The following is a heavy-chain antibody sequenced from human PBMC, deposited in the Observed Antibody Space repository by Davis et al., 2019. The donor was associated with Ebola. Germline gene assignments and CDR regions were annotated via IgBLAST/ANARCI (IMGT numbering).Heavy chain of an antibody. CDR1: GFTLSRHW. D-gene: IGHD3-22*01. V-gene: IGHV3-74*01. Sequence: GESLKISCAASGFTLSRHWMHWVRQAPGKGLVWVSRIDYDGSSTSYADSVKGRFTISRDNAKNSLYLQMNSLRAEDTAVYYCARDRYDSSGYYWSYNWFDPWGQGTLVTVSS. J-gene: IGHJ5*02. CDR3: ARDRYDSSGYYWSYNWFDP. CDR2: IDYDGSST.